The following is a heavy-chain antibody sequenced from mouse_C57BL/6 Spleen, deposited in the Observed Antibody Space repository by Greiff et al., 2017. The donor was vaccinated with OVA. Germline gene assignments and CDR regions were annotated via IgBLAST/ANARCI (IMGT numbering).Heavy chain of an antibody. CDR2: ISSGSSTI. D-gene: IGHD1-3*01. Sequence: EVKLVESGGGLVKPGGSLKLSCAASGFTFSDYGMHWVRQAPEKGLEWVAYISSGSSTIYYADTVKGRFTISRDNAKNTLFLQMTSLRCEDTAMDYCARSGDGRAMDYWGQGTSVTVSS. CDR3: ARSGDGRAMDY. V-gene: IGHV5-17*01. CDR1: GFTFSDYG. J-gene: IGHJ4*01.